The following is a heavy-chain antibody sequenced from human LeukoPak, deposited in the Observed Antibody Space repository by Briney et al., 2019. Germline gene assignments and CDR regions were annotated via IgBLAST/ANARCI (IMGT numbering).Heavy chain of an antibody. J-gene: IGHJ6*02. Sequence: GGSLRLSCAASGFTFSSYGMHWVRQAPGKGLEWVAFIRYDGSNKYYADSVKGRFTISRDNSKNTLYLQMNSLRAEDTAVYYCAKGGGYLKLYYYYGMDVWGQGTTVTVSS. CDR3: AKGGGYLKLYYYYGMDV. V-gene: IGHV3-30*02. CDR1: GFTFSSYG. CDR2: IRYDGSNK. D-gene: IGHD5-24*01.